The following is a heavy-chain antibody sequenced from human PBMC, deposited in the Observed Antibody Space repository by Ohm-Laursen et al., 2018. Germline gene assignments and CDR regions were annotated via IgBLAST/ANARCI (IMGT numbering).Heavy chain of an antibody. V-gene: IGHV4-59*01. D-gene: IGHD3-10*01. J-gene: IGHJ4*02. CDR1: GGSISSYF. CDR2: IYYSGST. CDR3: ARESYYNVI. Sequence: SDTLSLTCTVSGGSISSYFWTWIRQPPGKGLEWIGNIYYSGSTTYNPSLKSRVTISVDTSKNQFSLKLSSVTSADTAVYYCARESYYNVIWGQGTLVTVSS.